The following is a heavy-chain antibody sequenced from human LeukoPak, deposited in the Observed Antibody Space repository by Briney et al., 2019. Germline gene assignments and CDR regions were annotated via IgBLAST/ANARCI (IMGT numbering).Heavy chain of an antibody. CDR1: GGSISSSSYY. D-gene: IGHD7-27*01. Sequence: SETLSLTCTVSGGSISSSSYYWGWIRQPPGKGLEWIGSIYYSGSTYYNPSLKSRVTISVDTSKNQFSLKLSSVTAADTAVYYCARHGRLTGDFDYWGQGTLVTISS. CDR3: ARHGRLTGDFDY. V-gene: IGHV4-39*01. CDR2: IYYSGST. J-gene: IGHJ4*02.